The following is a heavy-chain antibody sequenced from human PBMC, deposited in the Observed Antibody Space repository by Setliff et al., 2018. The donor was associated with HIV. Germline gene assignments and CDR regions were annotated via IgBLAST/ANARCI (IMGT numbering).Heavy chain of an antibody. CDR3: AKTNIPMPRSGTRLES. Sequence: SETLSLTCVVPGFSIKNDNWWNWVRQTPGKGLEWIGQIFHDGTVTYKPSLESRVTILMDILKNQISLNVTSVTAADTATYYCAKTNIPMPRSGTRLESWGPGRLVTVSS. J-gene: IGHJ4*02. CDR2: IFHDGTV. V-gene: IGHV4-4*02. CDR1: GFSIKNDNW. D-gene: IGHD2-2*02.